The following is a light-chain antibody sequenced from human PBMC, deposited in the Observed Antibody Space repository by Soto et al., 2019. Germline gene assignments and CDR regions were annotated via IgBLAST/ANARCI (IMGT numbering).Light chain of an antibody. CDR2: TTS. V-gene: IGKV3-20*01. CDR3: QQCGGSPLFS. CDR1: ESVTSSC. J-gene: IGKJ3*01. Sequence: EIVLTQSPDTLSLSPGERATLSCTASESVTSSCLAWYQRKPGQAPRLLIHTTSTRATDIPDRFSGSGPGTDFTLTISRLEPEDFAVYYCQQCGGSPLFSFGPGTRVDI.